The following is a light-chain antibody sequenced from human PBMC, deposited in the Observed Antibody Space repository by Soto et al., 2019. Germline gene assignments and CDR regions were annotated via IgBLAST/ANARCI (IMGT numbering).Light chain of an antibody. CDR1: SGHSDYA. CDR2: VTSDGSH. J-gene: IGLJ3*02. CDR3: QAWGTGGV. Sequence: QSVLTQSLSASASPGASVKLTCTLSSGHSDYAIAWHQQQPEKGPRYLMKVTSDGSHTKGDGIPDRFSGSSSGADRYLTISSLRSDDEADYYCQAWGTGGVFGGGTKLTVL. V-gene: IGLV4-69*01.